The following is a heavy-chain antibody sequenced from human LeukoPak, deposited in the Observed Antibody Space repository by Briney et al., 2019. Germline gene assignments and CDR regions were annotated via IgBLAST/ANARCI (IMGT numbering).Heavy chain of an antibody. D-gene: IGHD5-12*01. V-gene: IGHV1-24*01. Sequence: ASVKVSCKVSGYTLTELSMHWVRQAPGKGLEWMGGFDPEDGETIYAQKFQGRVTMTEDTSTDTAYMELSSLRSEDTAVYYCARADSGFTGNWFDPWGQGTLVTVSS. CDR3: ARADSGFTGNWFDP. CDR1: GYTLTELS. CDR2: FDPEDGET. J-gene: IGHJ5*02.